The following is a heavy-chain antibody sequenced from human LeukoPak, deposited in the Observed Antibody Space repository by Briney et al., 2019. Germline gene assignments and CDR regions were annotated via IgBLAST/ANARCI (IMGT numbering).Heavy chain of an antibody. J-gene: IGHJ5*02. CDR3: AKSFGSSWYNWFDP. D-gene: IGHD6-13*01. Sequence: AGGSLRLSCAASGFTFSSYAMSWVRQAPGKGLEWVSAISGSGGSTYYADSVKGRFTISRDNSKNTLYLQMNSLRAEDTAVYYCAKSFGSSWYNWFDPRGQGTLVTVSS. CDR2: ISGSGGST. CDR1: GFTFSSYA. V-gene: IGHV3-23*01.